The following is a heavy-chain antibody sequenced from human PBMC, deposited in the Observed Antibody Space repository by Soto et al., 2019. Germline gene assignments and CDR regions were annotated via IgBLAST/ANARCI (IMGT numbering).Heavy chain of an antibody. D-gene: IGHD6-19*01. CDR2: ISGSGGST. CDR3: EKDTIAVAGVFDY. J-gene: IGHJ4*02. CDR1: GFTFSSYA. Sequence: EVQLLESGGGLVQPGGSLRLSCAASGFTFSSYAMSWVRQAPGKGLEWVSAISGSGGSTYYADSVKGRCTISRDNSKNTLNLQMNSLRAEDTAVYYCEKDTIAVAGVFDYWGQGTLVTVSS. V-gene: IGHV3-23*01.